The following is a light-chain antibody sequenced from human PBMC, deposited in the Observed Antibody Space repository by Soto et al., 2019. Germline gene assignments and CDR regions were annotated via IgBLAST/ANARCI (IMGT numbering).Light chain of an antibody. V-gene: IGKV3-15*01. Sequence: EIVMTQSPATLSVSPGERATLSCRASQSVSSNLAWYQQKPGQAPRLLIYGASTRATGIPARFSGSGSGTEFTLTISSLQSEDFAVYYCQQYNNWPPGVFGQGT. J-gene: IGKJ2*01. CDR1: QSVSSN. CDR3: QQYNNWPPGV. CDR2: GAS.